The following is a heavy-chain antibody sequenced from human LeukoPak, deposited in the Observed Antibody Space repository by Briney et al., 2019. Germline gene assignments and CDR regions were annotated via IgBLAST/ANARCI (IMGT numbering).Heavy chain of an antibody. Sequence: ASVKVSCKASGYTFTSYYMHWVRQAPGQGLEWMGLINPTGDSTGYAQKFQGRVTMARDMSTSTDFMELSSLRSEDTAVYYCARDNSVGDNAWWFDPWGQGTLVTVSS. CDR2: INPTGDST. D-gene: IGHD1-26*01. CDR3: ARDNSVGDNAWWFDP. CDR1: GYTFTSYY. V-gene: IGHV1-46*01. J-gene: IGHJ5*02.